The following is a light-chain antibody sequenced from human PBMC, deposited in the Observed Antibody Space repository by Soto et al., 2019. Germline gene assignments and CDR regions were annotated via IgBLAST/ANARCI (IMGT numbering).Light chain of an antibody. CDR1: QNVLYDSNKKNY. J-gene: IGKJ4*01. CDR2: WAS. Sequence: DFVTTQSPDSLAVSLGERATINCKTSQNVLYDSNKKNYLGCYQQKVVQPPKLLIYWASTRASGVPDRFSGSGSGTDFTLTISGLQPEDVATYYCHQYYDNPLTFGGGTKVEIK. V-gene: IGKV4-1*01. CDR3: HQYYDNPLT.